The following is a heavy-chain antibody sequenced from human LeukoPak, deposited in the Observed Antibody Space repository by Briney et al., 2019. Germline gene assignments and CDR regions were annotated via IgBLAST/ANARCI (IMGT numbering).Heavy chain of an antibody. J-gene: IGHJ4*02. CDR3: ARIGGGYYFDY. Sequence: GGSLRLFCAASGFTFSSYSMNWVRQAPGKGLEWVSSISSSSSYIYYADSVKGRFTISRDNAKNSLYLQMNSLRAEDTAVYYCARIGGGYYFDYWGQGTLVTVSS. D-gene: IGHD2-15*01. CDR1: GFTFSSYS. CDR2: ISSSSSYI. V-gene: IGHV3-21*01.